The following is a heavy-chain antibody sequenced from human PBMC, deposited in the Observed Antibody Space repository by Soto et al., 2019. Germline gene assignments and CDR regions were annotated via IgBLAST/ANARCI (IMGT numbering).Heavy chain of an antibody. CDR2: ISWDGGST. CDR3: ARDRVAVAGYYYYGMDV. J-gene: IGHJ6*02. CDR1: GFTFDDYA. D-gene: IGHD6-19*01. Sequence: LRLSCAASGFTFDDYAMHWVRQAPGKGLEWVSLISWDGGSTYYADSVKGRFTISRDNSKNSLYLQMNSLRAEDTALYYCARDRVAVAGYYYYGMDVWGQGTTVTVSS. V-gene: IGHV3-43D*04.